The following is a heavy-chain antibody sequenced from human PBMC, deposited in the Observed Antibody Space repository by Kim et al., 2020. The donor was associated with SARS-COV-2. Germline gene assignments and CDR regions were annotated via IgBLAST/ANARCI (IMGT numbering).Heavy chain of an antibody. CDR2: ISSSGSTI. CDR1: GFTFSDYY. D-gene: IGHD5-12*01. J-gene: IGHJ6*03. V-gene: IGHV3-11*01. CDR3: ASVNSGYDYSFFSYYYYMDV. Sequence: GESLRLSCAASGFTFSDYYMSWIRQAPGKGLEWVSYISSSGSTIYYADSVKGRFTISRDNAKNSLYLQMNSLRAEDTAVYYCASVNSGYDYSFFSYYYYMDVWGKGTTVTVSS.